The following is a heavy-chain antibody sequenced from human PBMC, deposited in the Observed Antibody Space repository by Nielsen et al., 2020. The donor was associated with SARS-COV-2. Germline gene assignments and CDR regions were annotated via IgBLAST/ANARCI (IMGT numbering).Heavy chain of an antibody. V-gene: IGHV3-48*03. CDR1: GFTFSSYE. D-gene: IGHD3-3*01. Sequence: GESLKISCAASGFTFSSYEMNWVRQAPGKGLEWVSYISTSGSTIYYADSVKGRFTISRDNAKNSLYLQMSSLRAEDTAVYYCATESTIFGVVINFAPDFWGQGTLVTVSS. J-gene: IGHJ4*02. CDR2: ISTSGSTI. CDR3: ATESTIFGVVINFAPDF.